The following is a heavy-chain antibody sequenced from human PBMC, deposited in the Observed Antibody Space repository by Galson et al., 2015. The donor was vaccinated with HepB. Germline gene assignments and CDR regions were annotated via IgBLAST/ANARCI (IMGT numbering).Heavy chain of an antibody. D-gene: IGHD2-2*01. V-gene: IGHV1-69*13. CDR3: ARSVVPAALAYLDH. Sequence: SVKVSCKASGGTFRNYAISWVRQAPGQGLEWMGGIMPVFGTTEYAEKFQGRLTITADEYTKTGYMELTGLESEDTAVYYCARSVVPAALAYLDHWGQGTLVTVSS. CDR2: IMPVFGTT. J-gene: IGHJ4*02. CDR1: GGTFRNYA.